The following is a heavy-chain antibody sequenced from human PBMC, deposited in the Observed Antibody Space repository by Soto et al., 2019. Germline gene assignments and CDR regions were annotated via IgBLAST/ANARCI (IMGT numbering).Heavy chain of an antibody. Sequence: EVQLVESGGGLVKPGESLRLSCTFTFSSYSLNWVRQAPGKGLEWVSSISSGSAYIKYADSVKGRFTISRDNANNLLYLQMRSLRVDDSAVYYCTRDEGGSYDQWFNPWGQGTLVTVSS. J-gene: IGHJ5*02. CDR1: TFSSYS. CDR2: ISSGSAYI. CDR3: TRDEGGSYDQWFNP. V-gene: IGHV3-21*01. D-gene: IGHD1-26*01.